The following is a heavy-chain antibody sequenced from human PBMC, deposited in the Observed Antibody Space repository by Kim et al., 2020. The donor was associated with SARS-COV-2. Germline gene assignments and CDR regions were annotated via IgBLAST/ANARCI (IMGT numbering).Heavy chain of an antibody. V-gene: IGHV3-7*03. J-gene: IGHJ3*02. CDR3: ARDQVGLSDAFDM. Sequence: YVDTVKGLFPIPRDNAKKSLYLQMNSLRVADTAVYYCARDQVGLSDAFDMWGQGTMVTVSS. D-gene: IGHD3-10*01.